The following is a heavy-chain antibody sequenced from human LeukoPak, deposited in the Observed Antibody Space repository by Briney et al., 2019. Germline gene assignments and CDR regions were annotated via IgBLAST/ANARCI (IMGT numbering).Heavy chain of an antibody. D-gene: IGHD3-10*01. CDR1: GINFRDYA. V-gene: IGHV3-23*01. J-gene: IGHJ4*02. Sequence: GGSLRLSCAVSGINFRDYAMSWIRQTPGKGLEWVSAISASGGSTYHADSVKGRFTISRDNSKNTLYLQMNSLRAEDTAVYYCAKAGLLWFGEKYYFDYWGQGTLVTVSS. CDR2: ISASGGST. CDR3: AKAGLLWFGEKYYFDY.